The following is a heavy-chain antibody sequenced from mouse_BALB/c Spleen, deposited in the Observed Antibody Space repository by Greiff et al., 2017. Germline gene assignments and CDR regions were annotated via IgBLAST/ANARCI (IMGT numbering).Heavy chain of an antibody. CDR1: GFSLTSYG. D-gene: IGHD1-1*01. V-gene: IGHV2-2*02. Sequence: VQLQQSGPGLVQPSQSLSITCTVSGFSLTSYGVHWVRQSPGKGLEWLGVIWSGGSTDYNAAFISRLSISKDNSKSQVFFKMNSLQANDTAIYYCARPSYYYGSSYYAMDYWGQGTSVTVSS. CDR3: ARPSYYYGSSYYAMDY. CDR2: IWSGGST. J-gene: IGHJ4*01.